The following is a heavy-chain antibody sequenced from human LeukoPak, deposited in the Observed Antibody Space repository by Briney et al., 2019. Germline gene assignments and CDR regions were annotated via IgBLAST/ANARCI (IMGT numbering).Heavy chain of an antibody. Sequence: SETLSLTCAVYGGSFSGYYWSWIRQPPGKGLEWIGEINHSGSTNYNPSLKSRVTISVDTSKNQFSLKLSSVTAADTAVYYCARGGYDFWSGYPNRRDNWFDPWGQGTLVTVSS. CDR3: ARGGYDFWSGYPNRRDNWFDP. V-gene: IGHV4-34*01. D-gene: IGHD3-3*01. J-gene: IGHJ5*02. CDR2: INHSGST. CDR1: GGSFSGYY.